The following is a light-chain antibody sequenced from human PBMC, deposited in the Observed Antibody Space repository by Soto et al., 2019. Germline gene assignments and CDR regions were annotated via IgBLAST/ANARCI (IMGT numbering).Light chain of an antibody. CDR2: RVS. V-gene: IGKV2-30*01. J-gene: IGKJ2*01. CDR1: RSLVYKDGNTY. Sequence: DIVMTQSPLSLPVTLGQPASISCRSSRSLVYKDGNTYLNWFHQRPGQSPSRLIYRVSDRDSGVPDRFSGTGSGTDFTLQISRVEAEDLGVYYCMQGTNWPYTCGQGTELEIK. CDR3: MQGTNWPYT.